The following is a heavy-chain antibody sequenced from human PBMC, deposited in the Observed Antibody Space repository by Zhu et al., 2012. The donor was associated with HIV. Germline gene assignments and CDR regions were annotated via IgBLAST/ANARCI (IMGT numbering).Heavy chain of an antibody. CDR3: AREWSAFDI. CDR2: IYHSGST. V-gene: IGHV4-59*02. D-gene: IGHD3-3*01. J-gene: IGHJ3*02. Sequence: QVQLQESGPGLLRPSETLSLTCTGSGDSVNPYKWSWIRQPPGKGLEWIGYIYHSGSTNYNPSLKSRVTISVDTSKNQFSLKLTSVTAADTAVYYCAREWSAFDIWGPKGTNGRRLF. CDR1: GDSVNPYK.